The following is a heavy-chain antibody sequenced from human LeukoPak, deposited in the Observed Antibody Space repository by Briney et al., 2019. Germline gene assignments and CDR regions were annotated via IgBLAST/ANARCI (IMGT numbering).Heavy chain of an antibody. CDR1: GFTFSNAW. CDR3: TRISGSSSGPFDY. V-gene: IGHV3-15*01. J-gene: IGHJ4*02. CDR2: IKIKTDGGTI. D-gene: IGHD1-26*01. Sequence: GGSLRLSCAASGFTFSNAWMSWSPQPQGKGLEWFGRIKIKTDGGTIEYGAPVKGRFTISRDDSKNTLYLQMNTLETEDTGVYYCTRISGSSSGPFDYWGQGSLVTVSS.